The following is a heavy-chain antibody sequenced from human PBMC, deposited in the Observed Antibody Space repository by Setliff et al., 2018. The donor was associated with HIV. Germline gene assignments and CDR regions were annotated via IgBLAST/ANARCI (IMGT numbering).Heavy chain of an antibody. CDR3: AGGPLDSSGYRSDAFDI. D-gene: IGHD3-22*01. J-gene: IGHJ3*02. CDR2: ISHSGRT. CDR1: VGSFSGYY. V-gene: IGHV4-34*01. Sequence: ASETLSLTCAVYVGSFSGYYWSWIRQPPGKGLEWIGEISHSGRTNYNPSLKSRVTISVDTSKNQFSLKLSSVTAADTAVYYCAGGPLDSSGYRSDAFDIRGQGTMVTVSS.